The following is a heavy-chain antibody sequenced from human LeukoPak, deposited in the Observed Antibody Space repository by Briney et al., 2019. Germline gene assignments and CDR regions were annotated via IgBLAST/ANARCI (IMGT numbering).Heavy chain of an antibody. D-gene: IGHD3-22*01. V-gene: IGHV4-30-4*08. CDR3: ARTEVMDSGGYYYGSFDY. CDR2: IYYSGST. Sequence: PSQTLSLTCTVSGGSISRGDYYWSWIRQPPGKGLEWIGYIYYSGSTYYHPSLKSRATLSVVPSKNPFSLKRSLMTDAETAVYYCARTEVMDSGGYYYGSFDYWGQGTLVTVSS. J-gene: IGHJ4*02. CDR1: GGSISRGDYY.